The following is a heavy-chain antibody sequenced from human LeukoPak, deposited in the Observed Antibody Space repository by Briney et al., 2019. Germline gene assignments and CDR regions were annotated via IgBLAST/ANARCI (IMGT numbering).Heavy chain of an antibody. CDR1: GFTFSSYG. CDR2: ISYDGSNK. Sequence: GRSLRLTCAASGFTFSSYGMHWVRQAPGKGLEWVAVISYDGSNKYYADSVKGRFTISRDNSKNTLYLQMNSLRAEDTAVYYCAKDQGILPGERYFDLWGRGTLVTVSS. CDR3: AKDQGILPGERYFDL. D-gene: IGHD2-15*01. J-gene: IGHJ2*01. V-gene: IGHV3-30*18.